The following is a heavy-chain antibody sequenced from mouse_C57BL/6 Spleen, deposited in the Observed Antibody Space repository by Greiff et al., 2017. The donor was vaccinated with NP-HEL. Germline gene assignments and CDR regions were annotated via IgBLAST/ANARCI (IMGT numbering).Heavy chain of an antibody. J-gene: IGHJ2*01. Sequence: EVQVVESEGGLVQPGSSMKLSCTASGFTFSDYYMAWVRQVPEKGLEWVANINYDGSSTYYLDSLKSRFIISRDNAKNILYLQMSSLKSEDTATYYCARDNYGGFDYWGQGTTLTVSS. CDR1: GFTFSDYY. CDR2: INYDGSST. V-gene: IGHV5-16*01. CDR3: ARDNYGGFDY. D-gene: IGHD1-1*02.